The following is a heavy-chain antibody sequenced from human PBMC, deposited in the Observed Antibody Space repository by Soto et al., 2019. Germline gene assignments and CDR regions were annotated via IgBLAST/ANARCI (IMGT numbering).Heavy chain of an antibody. V-gene: IGHV4-30-2*01. J-gene: IGHJ4*02. Sequence: SETLSHTCAVSGGSSSSGGYSWSWIRQPPGKGLEWIGYIYHSGSTYYNPSLKSRVTISVDRSKNQFSLKLSSVTAADMAVYYCARGQVVAAQHWGQGTLVTVSS. D-gene: IGHD2-15*01. CDR2: IYHSGST. CDR3: ARGQVVAAQH. CDR1: GGSSSSGGYS.